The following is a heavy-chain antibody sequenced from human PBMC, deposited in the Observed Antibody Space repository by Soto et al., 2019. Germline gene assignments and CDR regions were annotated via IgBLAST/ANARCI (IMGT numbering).Heavy chain of an antibody. V-gene: IGHV3-23*01. CDR1: GFTFSTYA. J-gene: IGHJ4*02. CDR2: LFGNGGGI. CDR3: AKDRQPDGLWPFDH. D-gene: IGHD2-8*01. Sequence: EVQLLESGGGLVQPGGSLRLSCAASGFTFSTYAMSWVRQAPGKGLEWVSGLFGNGGGISYGDSVKGRFTISRDNSNNMLYLHMHSLRVEDTAVYYCAKDRQPDGLWPFDHWGQGTLVTVSS.